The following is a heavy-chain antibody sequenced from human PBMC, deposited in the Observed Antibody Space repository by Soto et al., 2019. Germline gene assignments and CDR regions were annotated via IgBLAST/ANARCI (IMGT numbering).Heavy chain of an antibody. CDR2: TYYRSKWYN. J-gene: IGHJ3*01. CDR3: ARGYDSSGYWNPVGALAL. Sequence: SQTLSLTCAISGDSVSSNSAAWNWIRQSPSRGLEWLGRTYYRSKWYNDYAVSVKSRITINPDTSKNQFSLKLSSVTAAEKAVYYCARGYDSSGYWNPVGALALRAQGPMVTVS. D-gene: IGHD3-22*01. CDR1: GDSVSSNSAA. V-gene: IGHV6-1*01.